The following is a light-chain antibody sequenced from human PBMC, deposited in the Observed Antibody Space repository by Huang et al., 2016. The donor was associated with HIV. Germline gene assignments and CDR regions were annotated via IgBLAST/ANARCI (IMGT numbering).Light chain of an antibody. J-gene: IGKJ4*01. V-gene: IGKV1-39*01. Sequence: EIQLTQSPSSPSASVGDGITITCRASENIVYSLSWFRQRPGRAPEALIYAASRLHAGVPSKFSAPGSGANFTLSIDGLGPEDFATYYCQQSRSLPRTYGGGTKVDI. CDR2: AAS. CDR3: QQSRSLPRT. CDR1: ENIVYS.